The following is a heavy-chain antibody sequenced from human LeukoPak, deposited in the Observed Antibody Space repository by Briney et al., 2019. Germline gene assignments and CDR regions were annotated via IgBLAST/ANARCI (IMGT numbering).Heavy chain of an antibody. D-gene: IGHD6-13*01. CDR3: GRVRISAARGYMDV. V-gene: IGHV3-64*01. J-gene: IGHJ6*04. CDR1: GFTFSSYA. CDR2: ISSKGDNI. Sequence: GGSLRLSCAASGFTFSSYAIHWVRQAPGKGLEYVPTISSKGDNIFYANSVKGRFTISRDNSKNTVYLQMGSLRAEDMAVYYCGRVRISAARGYMDVWGKGTTVTVSS.